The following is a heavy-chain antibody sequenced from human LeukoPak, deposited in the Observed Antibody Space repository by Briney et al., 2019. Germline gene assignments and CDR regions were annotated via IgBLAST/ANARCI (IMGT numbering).Heavy chain of an antibody. V-gene: IGHV3-21*01. CDR2: ISSSSGHI. CDR1: GLTFSSHN. CDR3: ARDPGTVADPYFDY. Sequence: GGSLRLSCAASGLTFSSHNMNWVRQPPGKGLEWVSSISSSSGHIHYVDSVKGRFTISRDNANNSLYLQMNSLRDEDTAVYYCARDPGTVADPYFDYWGQGSLVTVSS. D-gene: IGHD6-19*01. J-gene: IGHJ4*02.